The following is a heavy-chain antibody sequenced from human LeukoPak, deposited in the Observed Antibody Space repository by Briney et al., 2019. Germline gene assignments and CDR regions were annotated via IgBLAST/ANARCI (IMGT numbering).Heavy chain of an antibody. CDR1: GDSLSAYG. CDR3: ARRKNGVDYNGMDV. J-gene: IGHJ6*02. V-gene: IGHV1-18*01. D-gene: IGHD2-8*01. Sequence: GSVTVSWKTSGDSLSAYGINCVRPPHEQRLEWMASINPHKSNTQYAQKFQGRVTITTDTSTSTGYMELRSLRSDDTAINYWARRKNGVDYNGMDVWGQRTTVTVSS. CDR2: INPHKSNT.